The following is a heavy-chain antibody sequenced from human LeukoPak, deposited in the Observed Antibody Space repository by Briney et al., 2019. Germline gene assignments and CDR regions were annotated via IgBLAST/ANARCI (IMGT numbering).Heavy chain of an antibody. CDR3: ARGIAVAGTFGFDY. Sequence: SETLSLTCTVSGGSISSSSYYWGWIRQPPGKGLEWIGSIYYSGSTYYNPSLKSRVTISVDTSKNQFSLKLSSVTAADTAVYYCARGIAVAGTFGFDYWGQGTLVTVSS. CDR1: GGSISSSSYY. CDR2: IYYSGST. V-gene: IGHV4-39*01. J-gene: IGHJ4*02. D-gene: IGHD6-19*01.